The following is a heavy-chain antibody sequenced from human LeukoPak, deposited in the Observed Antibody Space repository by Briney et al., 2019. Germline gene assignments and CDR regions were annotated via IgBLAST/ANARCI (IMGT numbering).Heavy chain of an antibody. D-gene: IGHD5-18*01. Sequence: SVKVSCKASGGTFSSYTISWVRQAPGQGLEWMGRIISILGIANYAQKFQGRVTITADKSTSTAYMELSSLRSEDTAVYYCAREKDSYGLESNWFDPWGQGTLVTVSS. J-gene: IGHJ5*02. CDR3: AREKDSYGLESNWFDP. CDR1: GGTFSSYT. V-gene: IGHV1-69*04. CDR2: IISILGIA.